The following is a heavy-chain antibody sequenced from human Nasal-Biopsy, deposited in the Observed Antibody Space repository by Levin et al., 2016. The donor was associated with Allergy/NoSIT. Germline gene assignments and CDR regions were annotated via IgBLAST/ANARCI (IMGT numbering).Heavy chain of an antibody. CDR3: ARESGDHDFWSGYSF. V-gene: IGHV3-48*02. Sequence: GESLKISCAASGFAFSTYHMNWVRQAPGKGLEWLSYITSDGGSVLYADSVKGRFTISRDNAKNSVYLQMNSLRDDDTAVYYCARESGDHDFWSGYSFWGQGTLVTVSS. CDR1: GFAFSTYH. D-gene: IGHD3-3*01. J-gene: IGHJ4*02. CDR2: ITSDGGSV.